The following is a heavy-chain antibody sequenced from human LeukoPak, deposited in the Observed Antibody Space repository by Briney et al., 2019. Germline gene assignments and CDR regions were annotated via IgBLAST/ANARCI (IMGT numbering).Heavy chain of an antibody. Sequence: GGSLRLSCATSGFPFSRYWMTWVRQAPGKGLEWVAYIKQEGSERYYGGSVEGRFTISRDNARNSVYLQMNSLRAEDTATYYCARSESTMTTWSMDYWGQGILVTVSS. CDR3: ARSESTMTTWSMDY. V-gene: IGHV3-7*01. CDR2: IKQEGSER. D-gene: IGHD5-24*01. J-gene: IGHJ4*02. CDR1: GFPFSRYW.